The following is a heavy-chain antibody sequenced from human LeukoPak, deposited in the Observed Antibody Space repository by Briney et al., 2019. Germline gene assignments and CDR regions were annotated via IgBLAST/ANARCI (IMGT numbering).Heavy chain of an antibody. Sequence: SETLSLTCTVSGGSISSSSYYWGWIRQPPGKGLEWIGSIYYSGSTYYNPSLKSRVTISVDTSKNQFSLKLSSVTAADTAVYHCARKGYDSSGKWFDPWGKGTLVTVSS. CDR2: IYYSGST. V-gene: IGHV4-39*01. J-gene: IGHJ5*02. D-gene: IGHD3-22*01. CDR3: ARKGYDSSGKWFDP. CDR1: GGSISSSSYY.